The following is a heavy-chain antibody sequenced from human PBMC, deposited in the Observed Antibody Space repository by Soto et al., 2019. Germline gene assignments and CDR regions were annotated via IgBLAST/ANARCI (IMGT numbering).Heavy chain of an antibody. CDR2: IYSNGDT. J-gene: IGHJ4*02. D-gene: IGHD2-8*01. CDR1: GFSVGSNY. V-gene: IGHV3-53*02. CDR3: ARKSDSSPVPEADGV. Sequence: EVQLVETGGGLIQPGGSLRLSCAASGFSVGSNYMTWVRQSPGKGLEWVSLIYSNGDTDYADSVKGRFSMSRDNFKNTLYLQMNNLRAEDTAVYHCARKSDSSPVPEADGVWGRGTLVTVSS.